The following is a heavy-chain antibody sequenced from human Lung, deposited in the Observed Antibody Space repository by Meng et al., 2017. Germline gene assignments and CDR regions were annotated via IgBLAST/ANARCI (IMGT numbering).Heavy chain of an antibody. CDR2: IFHSGST. V-gene: IGHV4-4*02. CDR3: ARFDISSSGRGDY. CDR1: GGSITSSTW. Sequence: QGQLQESGPGLVKPSGTLSLTCAVSGGSITSSTWWSWVRQTPGKGLEWFGEIFHSGSTNYNPPLESRVTISVDKSKNQFSLKVYSVTAADTATYYCARFDISSSGRGDYWGQGILVTVSS. J-gene: IGHJ4*02. D-gene: IGHD1-26*01.